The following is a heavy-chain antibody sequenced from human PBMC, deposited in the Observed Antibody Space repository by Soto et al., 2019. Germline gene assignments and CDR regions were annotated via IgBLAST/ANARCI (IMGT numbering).Heavy chain of an antibody. D-gene: IGHD3-3*01. CDR3: ATNPPRITIFGVVIRDYYYYYGMDV. V-gene: IGHV1-69*13. J-gene: IGHJ6*02. Sequence: SVKVSFKACGGTFSSYAISWLRQAPGQGREWMGGIIPIFGTANYAQKFQGRVTITADESTSTAYMELSSLRSEDTAVYYCATNPPRITIFGVVIRDYYYYYGMDVWGQGTTVTVSS. CDR1: GGTFSSYA. CDR2: IIPIFGTA.